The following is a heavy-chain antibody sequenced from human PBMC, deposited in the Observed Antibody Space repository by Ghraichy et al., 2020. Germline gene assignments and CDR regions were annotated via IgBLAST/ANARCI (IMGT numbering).Heavy chain of an antibody. D-gene: IGHD4-17*01. J-gene: IGHJ6*03. CDR2: IYYTGRT. V-gene: IGHV4-39*01. CDR3: ARHVVTTVTRGNYYYYYYMDV. Sequence: SQTLSLTCTVSGDSISSSGFYWGWIRQPPGKGLEWIGSIYYTGRTYYNPSLKSRVTTSVDTSKNQFSLRLSSVTAADTAVYYCARHVVTTVTRGNYYYYYYMDVWGKGTTVTVSS. CDR1: GDSISSSGFY.